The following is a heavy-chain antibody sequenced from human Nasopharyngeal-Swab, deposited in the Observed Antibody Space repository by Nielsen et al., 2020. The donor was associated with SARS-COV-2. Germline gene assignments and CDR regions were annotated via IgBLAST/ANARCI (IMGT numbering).Heavy chain of an antibody. Sequence: GESLKISCAASGFTFNNYNFNWVRQAPGKGLECVSSISSSSSYIYYAYSVKGRFTISRDNAKNSLYLQMNSLRAEDTAVYYCARDGLDYDFWSAYFMDVWGQGTTVTVSS. CDR3: ARDGLDYDFWSAYFMDV. CDR1: GFTFNNYN. D-gene: IGHD3-3*01. J-gene: IGHJ6*02. CDR2: ISSSSSYI. V-gene: IGHV3-21*01.